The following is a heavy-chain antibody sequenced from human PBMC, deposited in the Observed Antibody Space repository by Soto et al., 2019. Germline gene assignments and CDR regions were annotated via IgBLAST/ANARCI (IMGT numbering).Heavy chain of an antibody. D-gene: IGHD1-26*01. Sequence: QVQLQQSGAGLLKPSETLSLTCDVYGGSFSGYIWTWIRQTPGKGLQWIGQINHSGSANYNPSLRRLVTIAAHTSNCQFSLEPSSVAAADPAVYYGARGLTTGSQYSGGGYYCDSWGQGTQVTVSS. V-gene: IGHV4-34*01. J-gene: IGHJ4*02. CDR3: ARGLTTGSQYSGGGYYCDS. CDR1: GGSFSGYI. CDR2: INHSGSA.